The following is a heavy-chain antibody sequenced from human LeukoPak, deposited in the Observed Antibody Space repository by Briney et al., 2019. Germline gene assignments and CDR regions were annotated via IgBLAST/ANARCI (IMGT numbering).Heavy chain of an antibody. J-gene: IGHJ6*03. CDR2: IYYSGST. CDR1: GGSISSSSYY. V-gene: IGHV4-39*07. Sequence: SETLSLTCTVSGGSISSSSYYWGWLRQPPGKGLEWIGSIYYSGSTYYNPSLKSRVTISVDTSKNQFSLKLSSVTAADTAVYYCARVVVAATRYYYYYYMDVWGKGTTVTISS. D-gene: IGHD2-15*01. CDR3: ARVVVAATRYYYYYYMDV.